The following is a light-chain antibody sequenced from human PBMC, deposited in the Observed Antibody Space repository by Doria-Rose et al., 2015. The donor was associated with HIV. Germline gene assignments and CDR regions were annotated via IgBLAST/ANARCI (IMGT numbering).Light chain of an antibody. CDR3: QQTYSFPYS. Sequence: DVQLTQSPSSLSASVVDRVTITCRASQGITSNLNWYQQKAGKAPKLLIFTATTLQSGVPSRFSGGGSGTDFTLTISSLQPEDFATYYCQQTYSFPYSFGQGTKLDIE. V-gene: IGKV1-39*01. J-gene: IGKJ2*01. CDR1: QGITSN. CDR2: TAT.